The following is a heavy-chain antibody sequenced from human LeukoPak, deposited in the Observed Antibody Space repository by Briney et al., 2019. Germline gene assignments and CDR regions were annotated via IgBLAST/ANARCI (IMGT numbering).Heavy chain of an antibody. D-gene: IGHD6-19*01. V-gene: IGHV3-7*01. CDR2: IKQDGSEK. J-gene: IGHJ4*02. CDR3: ARDAAGIAVAGPTYYFDY. Sequence: GGSLRLSCAASGFTFSSYWMSWVRQAPGKGLEWVANIKQDGSEKYYVDSVKGRFTISRDNAKNSLYLQMNSLRAEDTAVYYCARDAAGIAVAGPTYYFDYWGQGTLVTVSS. CDR1: GFTFSSYW.